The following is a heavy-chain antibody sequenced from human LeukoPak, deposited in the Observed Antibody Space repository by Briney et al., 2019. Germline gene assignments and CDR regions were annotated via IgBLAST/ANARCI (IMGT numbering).Heavy chain of an antibody. V-gene: IGHV1-69*02. J-gene: IGHJ5*02. D-gene: IGHD6-19*01. CDR3: ALTGYSSGWTPVNWFDP. Sequence: ASMKVSCKASGGTFSSYTISWVRQAPGQGLEWMGRIIPILGIANYAQKFQGRVTITADKSTSTAYMELSSLRSEDTAVYYCALTGYSSGWTPVNWFDPWGQGTLVTVSS. CDR2: IIPILGIA. CDR1: GGTFSSYT.